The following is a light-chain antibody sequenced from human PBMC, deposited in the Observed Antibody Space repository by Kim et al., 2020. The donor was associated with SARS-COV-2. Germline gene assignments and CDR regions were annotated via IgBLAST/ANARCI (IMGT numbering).Light chain of an antibody. CDR1: KMGDKY. CDR2: QDS. CDR3: QAWDSSTAV. Sequence: VSPVQPASITCSGDKMGDKYACWYQQKPGQSPVLVIYQDSKRPSGIPERFSGSNSGNTATLTISGTQAMDEADYYCQAWDSSTAVFGGGTQLTVL. J-gene: IGLJ2*01. V-gene: IGLV3-1*01.